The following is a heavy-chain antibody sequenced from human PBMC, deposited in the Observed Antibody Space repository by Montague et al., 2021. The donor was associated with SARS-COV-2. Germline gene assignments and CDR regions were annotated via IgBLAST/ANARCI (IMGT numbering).Heavy chain of an antibody. Sequence: SETLSLTCTVSGGSISSSSYYWGWIRQPPGKGLEWIGSIYYSGSTXYNPSLKSRVTISVDTPKNHFSLKLSSVTAADTAVYYCARRGRKLLPVATTIGGFDIWGQGTMVTVSS. CDR2: IYYSGST. J-gene: IGHJ3*02. D-gene: IGHD5-12*01. CDR1: GGSISSSSYY. CDR3: ARRGRKLLPVATTIGGFDI. V-gene: IGHV4-39*02.